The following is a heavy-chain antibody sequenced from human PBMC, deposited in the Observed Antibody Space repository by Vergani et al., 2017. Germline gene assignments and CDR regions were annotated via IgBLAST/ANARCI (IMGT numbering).Heavy chain of an antibody. CDR1: GYTFTAYY. V-gene: IGHV1-46*03. CDR2: ISPDGFST. D-gene: IGHD3-9*01. CDR3: AREPPLTGFFDY. Sequence: QVQLVQSGAEVKKPGASVKISCKASGYTFTAYYIHWVRQAPEQGLEWVGVISPDGFSTFYAQKFQGRVTITRDTSTSTVYVEVTSLRSDDTAVYHCAREPPLTGFFDYWGQGTLVTVSS. J-gene: IGHJ4*02.